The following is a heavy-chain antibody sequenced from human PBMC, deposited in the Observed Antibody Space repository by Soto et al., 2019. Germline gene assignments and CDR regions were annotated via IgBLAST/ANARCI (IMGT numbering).Heavy chain of an antibody. Sequence: QVQLQESGPGLVKPSQTLSLTCTVSGGSISSTGYYWSWIRQHPGKGLEWIGYIYYSGSTFYNPSLKSRVTISVDTSKNQFSLKLNSVIAADTAVYFCAREAGGYGDMDVWGQGTTVTVSS. V-gene: IGHV4-31*03. CDR3: AREAGGYGDMDV. CDR2: IYYSGST. CDR1: GGSISSTGYY. J-gene: IGHJ6*02. D-gene: IGHD5-12*01.